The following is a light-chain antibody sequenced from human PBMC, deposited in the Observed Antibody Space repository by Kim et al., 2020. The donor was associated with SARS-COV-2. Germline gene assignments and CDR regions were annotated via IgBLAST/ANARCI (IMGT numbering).Light chain of an antibody. CDR3: HQYNDWPPLT. CDR2: GAS. V-gene: IGKV3-15*01. Sequence: EIVMTQSPATLSVSPGERATLSCRASQSVSRNLAWYQQKPGQAPRLLIYGASTRAPGIPVRFSGSGSGTDFTLTIYSLQSEDFAVYYCHQYNDWPPLTFGGGTKWRS. CDR1: QSVSRN. J-gene: IGKJ4*01.